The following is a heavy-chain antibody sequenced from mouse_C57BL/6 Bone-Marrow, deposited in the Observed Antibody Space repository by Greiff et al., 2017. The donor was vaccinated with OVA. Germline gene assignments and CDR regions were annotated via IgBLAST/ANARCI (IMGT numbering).Heavy chain of an antibody. Sequence: QVHVKQPGTELVKPGASVKLSCKASGYTFTSYWMHWVKQRPGQGLEWIGNINPSNGGTNYNEKFKSKATLTVDKSSSTAYMQLSSLTSEDSAVYYCARIPNWAWYFDVWGTGTTVTVSS. CDR2: INPSNGGT. CDR1: GYTFTSYW. CDR3: ARIPNWAWYFDV. J-gene: IGHJ1*03. V-gene: IGHV1-53*01. D-gene: IGHD4-1*02.